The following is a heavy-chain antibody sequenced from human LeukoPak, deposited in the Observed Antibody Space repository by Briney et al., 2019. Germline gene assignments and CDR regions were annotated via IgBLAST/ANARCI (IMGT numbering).Heavy chain of an antibody. D-gene: IGHD5-12*01. CDR1: GGSISSSSYY. J-gene: IGHJ4*02. CDR3: ASESGYDNYYFDY. V-gene: IGHV4-39*07. Sequence: SETLSLTCTVSGGSISSSSYYWGWIRQPPGKGLEWIGSIYYSGSTYYNPSLKSRVTMSVDTSKNQFSLKLSSVTAADTAVYYCASESGYDNYYFDYWGQGTLVTVSS. CDR2: IYYSGST.